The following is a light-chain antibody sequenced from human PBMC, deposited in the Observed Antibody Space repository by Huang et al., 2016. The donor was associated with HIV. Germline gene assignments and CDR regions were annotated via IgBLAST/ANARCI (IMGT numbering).Light chain of an antibody. J-gene: IGKJ4*01. Sequence: IQLTQSPSSLSASVGDRVTITCRASPGISNFLGWYQQKPGKAPKLLIYAASILQSGVPSRFSGSGSGTDFTLTIGSLQPEDFATYYCQQLNSYPLTFGGGTKVEIK. V-gene: IGKV1-9*01. CDR2: AAS. CDR3: QQLNSYPLT. CDR1: PGISNF.